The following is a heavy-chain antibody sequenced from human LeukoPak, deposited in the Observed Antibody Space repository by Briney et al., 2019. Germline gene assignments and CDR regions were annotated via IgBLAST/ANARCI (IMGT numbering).Heavy chain of an antibody. V-gene: IGHV3-21*01. CDR2: IFPSGGEI. CDR1: GFTFSTSA. CDR3: ARADSYGVDY. Sequence: GGSLRLSCAASGFTFSTSAMIWVRQPPGKGLEWVSSIFPSGGEIHYADSVKGRFTISRDKAKNSLYLQMNSLRAEDTAVYYCARADSYGVDYWGQGTLVTVSS. J-gene: IGHJ4*02. D-gene: IGHD5-18*01.